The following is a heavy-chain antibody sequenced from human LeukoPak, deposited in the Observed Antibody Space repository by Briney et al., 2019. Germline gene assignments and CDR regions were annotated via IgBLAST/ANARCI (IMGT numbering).Heavy chain of an antibody. D-gene: IGHD2-15*01. V-gene: IGHV3-20*01. CDR1: GFTFDDYD. CDR2: INWNGGTT. CDR3: ARAVRGQIADCSGGTCYSGIDYYYYYMDV. J-gene: IGHJ6*03. Sequence: GGSLRLSCAASGFTFDDYDMTWVCQAPGKGLKWVSGINWNGGTTRYADSVKGRFTISRDNARNSLYLQINSLRAEDTALYHCARAVRGQIADCSGGTCYSGIDYYYYYMDVWGKGTTVTVSS.